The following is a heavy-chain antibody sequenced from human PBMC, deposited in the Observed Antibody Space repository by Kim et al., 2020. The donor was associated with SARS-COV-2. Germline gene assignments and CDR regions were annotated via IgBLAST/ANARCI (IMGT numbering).Heavy chain of an antibody. CDR3: TRAGYSSGWYDDY. Sequence: SQTLSLTCAIYGDSVSSNSAAWNWIRQSPSRGLEWLGRTYYRSKWYNDYAVSVKRRITINPDTSKNQFSLQLNSVTPEDTAVYYYTRAGYSSGWYDDYWGQGTLVTVSS. CDR2: TYYRSKWYN. V-gene: IGHV6-1*01. J-gene: IGHJ4*02. CDR1: GDSVSSNSAA. D-gene: IGHD6-19*01.